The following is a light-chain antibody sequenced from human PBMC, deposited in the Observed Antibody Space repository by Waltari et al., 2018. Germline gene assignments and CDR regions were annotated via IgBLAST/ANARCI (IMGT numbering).Light chain of an antibody. V-gene: IGKV1-5*01. CDR1: QSISSW. CDR3: QQYNSHET. Sequence: DIQMTQSPSTLSASVGDRFTITCRASQSISSWLAWYQQKPGKAPKLLIYDASSLESGVPSRFSGSGSGTEFTLTISSLQPDDFATYYCQQYNSHETFGQGTKVEIK. J-gene: IGKJ1*01. CDR2: DAS.